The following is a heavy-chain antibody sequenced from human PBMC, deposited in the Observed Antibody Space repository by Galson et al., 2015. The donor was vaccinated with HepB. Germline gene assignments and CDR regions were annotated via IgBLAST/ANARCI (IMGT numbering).Heavy chain of an antibody. CDR3: ARAGGLNRGYDAFDI. D-gene: IGHD6-25*01. V-gene: IGHV3-7*03. Sequence: SLRLSCAASGFTFSSYWMSWVRQAPGKGLEWVANIKQDGSEKYYVDSVKGRFTISRDNAKNSLYLQMNSLRAEDTAVYYCARAGGLNRGYDAFDIWGQGTMVTVSS. CDR2: IKQDGSEK. CDR1: GFTFSSYW. J-gene: IGHJ3*02.